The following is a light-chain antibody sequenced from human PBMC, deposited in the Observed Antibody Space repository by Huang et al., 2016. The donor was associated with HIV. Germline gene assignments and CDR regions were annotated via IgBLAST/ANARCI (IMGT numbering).Light chain of an antibody. Sequence: DILMTQSPSSLSASVGDRVTITGRASQSISSYLNWYQQKPGKAPNLLIYAASSLQSGVPSRFSGIGSGTDFTLTISSLQPEDFATYYCQQSYSSLLTFGGGTKVEIK. V-gene: IGKV1-39*01. CDR1: QSISSY. CDR3: QQSYSSLLT. CDR2: AAS. J-gene: IGKJ4*01.